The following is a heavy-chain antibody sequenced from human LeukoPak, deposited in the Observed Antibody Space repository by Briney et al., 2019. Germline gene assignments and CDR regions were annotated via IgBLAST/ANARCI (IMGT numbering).Heavy chain of an antibody. D-gene: IGHD3-16*01. CDR2: ISSSSSYI. CDR1: GFTFSSYS. Sequence: GGSLRLSCAASGFTFSSYSMNWVRQAPGKGLEWVSSISSSSSYIYYADSVKGRFTISRDDAKNSLYLQMNSLRAEDTAVYYCARVSWLKGGTVFYYWGQGTLVTVSS. V-gene: IGHV3-21*01. J-gene: IGHJ4*02. CDR3: ARVSWLKGGTVFYY.